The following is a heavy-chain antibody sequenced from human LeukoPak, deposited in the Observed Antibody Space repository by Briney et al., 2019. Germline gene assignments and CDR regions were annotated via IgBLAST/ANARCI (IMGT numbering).Heavy chain of an antibody. Sequence: PGGSLRLSCAASGFTFSSYWMHWVRQAPGKGLVWVSRINSDGSSTSYADSVKGRFTISRDNAKNTLYLQMNSLRAEDTAVYYCAREGAYYDFWSGYYDYNWFDPWGQGTLVTVSS. J-gene: IGHJ5*02. CDR2: INSDGSST. CDR3: AREGAYYDFWSGYYDYNWFDP. V-gene: IGHV3-74*01. D-gene: IGHD3-3*01. CDR1: GFTFSSYW.